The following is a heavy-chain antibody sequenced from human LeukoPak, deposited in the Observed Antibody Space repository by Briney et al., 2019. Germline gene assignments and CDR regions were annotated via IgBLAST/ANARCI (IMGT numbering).Heavy chain of an antibody. CDR1: GYTFTSYD. CDR3: AREQSRCSSTSCYTDNDAFDI. J-gene: IGHJ3*02. D-gene: IGHD2-2*02. Sequence: GASVKVSCKASGYTFTSYDINWVRQATGQGLEWMGWMSPNSGNTGYAQKFQGRVTMTRNTSISTAYMELSSLRSEDTAVYYCAREQSRCSSTSCYTDNDAFDIWGQGTMVTVSS. V-gene: IGHV1-8*01. CDR2: MSPNSGNT.